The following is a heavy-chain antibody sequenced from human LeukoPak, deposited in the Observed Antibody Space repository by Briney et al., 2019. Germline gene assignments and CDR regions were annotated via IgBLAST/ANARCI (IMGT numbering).Heavy chain of an antibody. D-gene: IGHD2-8*01. Sequence: QTSETLSLTCAVSGYSISSGYYWGWIRQPPGKGLEWVSVISGSGGSTDYADSVKGRFTISRDNSNSTLYLQMNSLRAEDTAVYYCAKGGYRGYCTTRSCQNWFDPWGQGTLVIVSS. V-gene: IGHV3-23*01. J-gene: IGHJ5*02. CDR3: AKGGYRGYCTTRSCQNWFDP. CDR2: ISGSGGST. CDR1: GYSISSGYY.